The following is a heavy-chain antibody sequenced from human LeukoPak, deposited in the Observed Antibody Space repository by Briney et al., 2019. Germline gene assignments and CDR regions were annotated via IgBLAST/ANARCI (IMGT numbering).Heavy chain of an antibody. CDR1: GLTVSSYA. CDR3: ARDRGISSGWFDY. D-gene: IGHD6-19*01. CDR2: IIGSAANT. V-gene: IGHV3-23*01. Sequence: PGGSLRLSCGASGLTVSSYAMSWVRQAPGKGLEWVSTIIGSAANTYYADSVKGRFTISRDDSKNTLYLQMNSLRAEDTAVYYCARDRGISSGWFDYWGQGTLVTVSS. J-gene: IGHJ4*02.